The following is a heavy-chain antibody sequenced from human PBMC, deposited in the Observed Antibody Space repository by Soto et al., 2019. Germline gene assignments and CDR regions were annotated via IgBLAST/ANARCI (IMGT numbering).Heavy chain of an antibody. CDR2: INQSGST. CDR1: GGSLSGYY. J-gene: IGHJ4*02. CDR3: ARGIFYCGGDCYSNSVAPFDY. V-gene: IGHV4-34*01. D-gene: IGHD2-21*02. Sequence: SETLSLTCAVYGGSLSGYYWSWIRQPPGKGLEWIGEINQSGSTNYNPSLKSRVTISVDTSKNQFSLKLSSVTAADTAVYYCARGIFYCGGDCYSNSVAPFDYWGQGTLVTVSS.